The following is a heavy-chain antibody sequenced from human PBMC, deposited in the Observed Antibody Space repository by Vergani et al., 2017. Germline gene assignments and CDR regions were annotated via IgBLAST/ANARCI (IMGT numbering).Heavy chain of an antibody. D-gene: IGHD6-19*01. CDR3: AKVGHSEVASTFGAFDI. CDR2: LSASDRRT. CDR1: GFTFIMHA. J-gene: IGHJ3*02. Sequence: EVQLLESGGDLVQPGGSLRLSCAASGFTFIMHAMSWVRQAPGKGLEWVSTLSASDRRTHYADSVKGRFTISRDNSKNTLFLHMNSLRPEDTAVYYCAKVGHSEVASTFGAFDIWGQGTMVTVSS. V-gene: IGHV3-23*01.